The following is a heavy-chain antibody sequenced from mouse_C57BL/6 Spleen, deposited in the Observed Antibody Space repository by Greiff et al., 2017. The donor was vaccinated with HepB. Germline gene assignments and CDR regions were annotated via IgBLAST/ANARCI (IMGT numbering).Heavy chain of an antibody. V-gene: IGHV1-82*01. CDR1: GYAFSSSW. Sequence: VQVVESGPELVKPGASVKISCKASGYAFSSSWMNWVKQRPGKGLEWIGRIYPGDGDTNYNGKFKGKATLTADKSSSTAYMQLSSLTSEDSAVYFCASRDYYGSSFAYWGQGTLVTVSA. CDR3: ASRDYYGSSFAY. J-gene: IGHJ3*01. CDR2: IYPGDGDT. D-gene: IGHD1-1*01.